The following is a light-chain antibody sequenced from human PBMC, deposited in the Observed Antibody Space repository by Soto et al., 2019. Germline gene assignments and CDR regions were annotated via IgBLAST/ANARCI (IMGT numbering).Light chain of an antibody. V-gene: IGKV3-15*01. J-gene: IGKJ4*01. CDR3: QQYNSWPPLT. CDR1: QSVNSN. CDR2: GAS. Sequence: EIVMTQSPATLSVSPGERATLSCRASQSVNSNLAWYQQKPGQAPRLLIYGASTRATGIPARFSGSGSGTEFTLPISSLQSEDLAVYYCQQYNSWPPLTFGGGTKVELK.